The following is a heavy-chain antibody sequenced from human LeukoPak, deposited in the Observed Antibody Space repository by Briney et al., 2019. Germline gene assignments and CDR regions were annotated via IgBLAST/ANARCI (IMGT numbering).Heavy chain of an antibody. Sequence: SETLSLTCTVSGGSISSYYWSWIRRPPGKGLEWIGYIYYSGSTNYNPSLKSRVTISVDKSKNQFSLKLSSVTAADTAVYYCARALDYGGPDAFDIWGQGTMVTVSS. CDR3: ARALDYGGPDAFDI. J-gene: IGHJ3*02. CDR1: GGSISSYY. D-gene: IGHD4-17*01. V-gene: IGHV4-59*01. CDR2: IYYSGST.